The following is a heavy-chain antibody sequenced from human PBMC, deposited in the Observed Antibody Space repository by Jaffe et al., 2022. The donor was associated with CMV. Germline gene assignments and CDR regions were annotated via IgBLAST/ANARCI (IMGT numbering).Heavy chain of an antibody. V-gene: IGHV4-61*01. D-gene: IGHD1-26*01. Sequence: QVQLQESGPGLVKPSETLSLTCTVSGGSVSTNNYYWTWIRQPPGKGLEWIGYVYFNGNTNYNSSLESRLTISVDTSKNQFSLRLNSVTAADTAVYYCARDSMVGSINHFDFWGQGTLVTVSS. CDR2: VYFNGNT. J-gene: IGHJ4*02. CDR3: ARDSMVGSINHFDF. CDR1: GGSVSTNNYY.